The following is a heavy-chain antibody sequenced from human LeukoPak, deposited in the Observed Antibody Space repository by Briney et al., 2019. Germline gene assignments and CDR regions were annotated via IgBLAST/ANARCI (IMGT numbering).Heavy chain of an antibody. D-gene: IGHD3-22*01. CDR1: GFTFSSYA. Sequence: GGSLRLSCAASGFTFSSYAMSWVRQAPGKGLEWVSAISGSGGSTYYADSVKGRFTISRDNSKNTLYLQMNSLRAEDTAVYYCAKDYYYDSSGYSQAFDYWGRGTLVTVSS. CDR3: AKDYYYDSSGYSQAFDY. V-gene: IGHV3-23*01. J-gene: IGHJ4*02. CDR2: ISGSGGST.